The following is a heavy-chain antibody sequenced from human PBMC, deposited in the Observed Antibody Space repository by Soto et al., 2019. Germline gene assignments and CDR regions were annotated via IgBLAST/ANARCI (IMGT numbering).Heavy chain of an antibody. D-gene: IGHD2-15*01. J-gene: IGHJ5*02. Sequence: SETLSLTCTVSGGSISSYYWSWIRQPPGKGLEWIGYIYYSGSTNYNPSLKSRVTISVDTSKNQFSLKLSSVTAADTAVYYCARALGCSGGSCYLLWFDPWGQGTLVTVS. CDR1: GGSISSYY. CDR3: ARALGCSGGSCYLLWFDP. V-gene: IGHV4-59*01. CDR2: IYYSGST.